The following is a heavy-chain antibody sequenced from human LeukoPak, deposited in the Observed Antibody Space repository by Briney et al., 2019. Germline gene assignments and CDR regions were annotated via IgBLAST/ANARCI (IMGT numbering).Heavy chain of an antibody. V-gene: IGHV3-7*01. CDR2: IKQDGSEK. CDR1: GFTVSSNY. J-gene: IGHJ4*02. D-gene: IGHD3-22*01. CDR3: ASLDYYDSSGNIDY. Sequence: GGSLRLSCAASGFTVSSNYMSWVRQAPGKGLEWVANIKQDGSEKYYVDSVKGRFTISRDNAKNSLYLQMNSLRAEDTAVYYCASLDYYDSSGNIDYWGQGTLVTVSS.